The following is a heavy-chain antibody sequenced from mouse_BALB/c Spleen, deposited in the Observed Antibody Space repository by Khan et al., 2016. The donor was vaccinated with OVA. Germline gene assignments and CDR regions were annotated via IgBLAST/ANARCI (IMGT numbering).Heavy chain of an antibody. Sequence: QVQLKQSGAELVRPGASVKLSCKTAGYIFTSYWIHWVKQRSGQGLEWIARIYPGTGSTYHNEKFKGKATLTADKSSSTVYMQLSSLKSEDSAVXCCASRDYDADYFDYWGQGTTLTVSS. V-gene: IGHV1-76*01. CDR3: ASRDYDADYFDY. J-gene: IGHJ2*01. CDR1: GYIFTSYW. CDR2: IYPGTGST. D-gene: IGHD2-4*01.